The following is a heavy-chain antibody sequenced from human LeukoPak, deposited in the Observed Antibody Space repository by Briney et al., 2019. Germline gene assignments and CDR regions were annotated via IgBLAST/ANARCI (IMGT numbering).Heavy chain of an antibody. J-gene: IGHJ4*02. CDR3: ASYGGSSFSDY. D-gene: IGHD4-23*01. CDR1: GGSISSSSYY. V-gene: IGHV4-39*07. Sequence: SETLSLTCTVSGGSISSSSYYWGWIRQPPGKGLEWIGSIYYSGSTYYNPSLKSRVTISVDTSKNQFSLKLSSVTAADTAVYYCASYGGSSFSDYWGQGTLVTVSS. CDR2: IYYSGST.